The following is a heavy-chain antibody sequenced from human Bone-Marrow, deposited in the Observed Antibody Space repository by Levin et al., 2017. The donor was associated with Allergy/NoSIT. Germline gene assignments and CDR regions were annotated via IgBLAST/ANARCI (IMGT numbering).Heavy chain of an antibody. Sequence: ASVKVSCKASGYTFTDFRMHWVRQAPGQGLEWMGWINPKTGETKYPQKFQGRVTLTRDASTSTAYMELNRLTYDDTAVYSCARAREELLVEDGTDDYGMEVWGQGTTVTVS. D-gene: IGHD1-26*01. CDR1: GYTFTDFR. CDR2: INPKTGET. J-gene: IGHJ6*02. CDR3: ARAREELLVEDGTDDYGMEV. V-gene: IGHV1-2*02.